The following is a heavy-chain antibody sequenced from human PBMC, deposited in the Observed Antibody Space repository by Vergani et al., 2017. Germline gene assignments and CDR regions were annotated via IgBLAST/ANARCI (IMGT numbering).Heavy chain of an antibody. J-gene: IGHJ3*02. V-gene: IGHV3-21*01. CDR2: ISSSSSYI. Sequence: EVQLVESGGGLVKPGGSLRLSCAASGFTFSSYSMNWVRQAPGNGLEWVSSISSSSSYIYYADSVKGRFTISRDNAKNSLYLQMNSLRAEDTAVYYCASVGDVDAFDIWGQGTMVTVSS. CDR3: ASVGDVDAFDI. D-gene: IGHD2-21*01. CDR1: GFTFSSYS.